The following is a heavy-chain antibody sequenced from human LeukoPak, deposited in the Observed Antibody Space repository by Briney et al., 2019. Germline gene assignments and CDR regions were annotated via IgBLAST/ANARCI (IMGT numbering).Heavy chain of an antibody. V-gene: IGHV4-39*01. D-gene: IGHD6-13*01. J-gene: IGHJ5*02. CDR1: GGSTTSSGHS. CDR2: IYYTGRT. CDR3: QSLGSNTWMGNWFDP. Sequence: SETLSLTCTVSGGSTTSSGHSWGWIRQPPGKGLEWTGTIYYTGRTYYNPSLQSRITISVDTSRNQFSLKLSSVTAADTAVYCAQSLGSNTWMGNWFDPWGQGTLVTVSS.